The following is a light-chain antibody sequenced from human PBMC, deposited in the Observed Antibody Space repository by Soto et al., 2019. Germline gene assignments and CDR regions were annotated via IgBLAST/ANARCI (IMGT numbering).Light chain of an antibody. J-gene: IGKJ1*01. CDR2: GAS. V-gene: IGKV3-15*01. CDR1: QSVSSS. Sequence: EIAMTQSPATLSVSPGERATLSCRASQSVSSSLAWNQQRPGQAPRLLIYGASTRATGMPARFSGSGSETECTLTISSLQSEDSAVYYCQQYNNWWTFGQGTKVEIK. CDR3: QQYNNWWT.